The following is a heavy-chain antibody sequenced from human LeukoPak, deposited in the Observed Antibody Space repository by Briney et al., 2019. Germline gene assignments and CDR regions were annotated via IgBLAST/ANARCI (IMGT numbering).Heavy chain of an antibody. CDR1: GGSISSGNYY. CDR3: ARTVRGATWYYYYYYYMDV. Sequence: SETLSLTCTVSGGSISSGNYYWSWIRQPAGKGLEWIGRIYNSGSTNYNPSLKSRVTISVDTSKNQFSLKLSSVTAADTAVYYCARTVRGATWYYYYYYYMDVWGKGTTVTVSS. D-gene: IGHD3-10*01. V-gene: IGHV4-61*02. J-gene: IGHJ6*03. CDR2: IYNSGST.